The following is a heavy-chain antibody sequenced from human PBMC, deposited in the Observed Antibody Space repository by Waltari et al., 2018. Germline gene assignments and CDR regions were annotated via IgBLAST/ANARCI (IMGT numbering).Heavy chain of an antibody. D-gene: IGHD4-17*01. CDR3: ARVEATVRLGPIGYMDV. V-gene: IGHV4-38-2*02. CDR1: GYSISSGYY. Sequence: QVQLQESGPGLVKPSETLSLTCTVSGYSISSGYYWGWIRQPPGKGVEGVGCIYPSGSTYYNPSLKSRVTISVDTSKNQFSLKLSSVTAADTAVYYCARVEATVRLGPIGYMDVWGEGTTVTVSS. CDR2: IYPSGST. J-gene: IGHJ6*03.